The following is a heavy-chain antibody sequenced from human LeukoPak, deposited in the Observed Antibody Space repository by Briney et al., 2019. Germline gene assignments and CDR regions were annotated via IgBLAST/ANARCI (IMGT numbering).Heavy chain of an antibody. CDR1: GYSFTSYW. CDR3: ATAMLIDYYGMDV. Sequence: GESLKISCKGSGYSFTSYWIGWVRQMPGKGLEWMGIIYPGDSDTRYSPSFQGQAPISAEKSISTAYLQWSSLKASDTAMYYCATAMLIDYYGMDVWGQGTTVTVSS. J-gene: IGHJ6*02. V-gene: IGHV5-51*01. D-gene: IGHD2-8*01. CDR2: IYPGDSDT.